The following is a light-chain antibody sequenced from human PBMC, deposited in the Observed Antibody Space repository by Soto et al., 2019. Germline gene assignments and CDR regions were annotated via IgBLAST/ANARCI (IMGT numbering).Light chain of an antibody. J-gene: IGLJ1*01. Sequence: SYELTQPPSVSVAPGQTASITCGGDNIGTKGVHWYQQKPGQAPELVVYDDSDRPSGIPERFSGSNSGNTATLTISRVEAGDEADYYCQVWDSSSDHFVFGTGTKLTVL. V-gene: IGLV3-21*02. CDR2: DDS. CDR3: QVWDSSSDHFV. CDR1: NIGTKG.